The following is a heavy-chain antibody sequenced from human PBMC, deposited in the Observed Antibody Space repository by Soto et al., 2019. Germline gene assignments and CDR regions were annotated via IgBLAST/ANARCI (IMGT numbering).Heavy chain of an antibody. CDR1: GFTFSNAW. CDR2: IKGEADGGTT. Sequence: HLVESGGGLVKPGGSLRLSCAASGFTFSNAWMSWVRQAPGKGLEWVGRIKGEADGGTTDYAAPVKGRITISRDHSKDTLYLNMNSLKTEDTAVYYCTTGLSNGYYNFDYWGQGTPVTVSS. D-gene: IGHD3-22*01. J-gene: IGHJ4*02. V-gene: IGHV3-15*01. CDR3: TTGLSNGYYNFDY.